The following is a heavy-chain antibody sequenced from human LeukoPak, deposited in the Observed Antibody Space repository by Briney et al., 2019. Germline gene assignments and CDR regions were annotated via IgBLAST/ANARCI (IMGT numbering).Heavy chain of an antibody. CDR2: IYYSGST. Sequence: PSETLSLTCTGSGGSISSSSYYWGWIRQPPGKGLEWIGTIYYSGSTYYNPSLKSRVTISVDTSKNQFSLKLSSVTAADTAVYFCTRRPTGMDVWGQGTTVTVSS. CDR3: TRRPTGMDV. J-gene: IGHJ6*02. V-gene: IGHV4-39*01. CDR1: GGSISSSSYY.